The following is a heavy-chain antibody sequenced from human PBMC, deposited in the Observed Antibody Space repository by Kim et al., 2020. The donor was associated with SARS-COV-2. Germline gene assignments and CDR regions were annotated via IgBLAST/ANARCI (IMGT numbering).Heavy chain of an antibody. Sequence: ASVKVSCKASGYTFTGYYMHWVRQAPGQGLEWMGRINPNSGGTNYAQKFQGRVTMTRDTSISTAYMELSRLRSDDTAVFYCATLVAELDAFDIWGQGTMVTVSS. CDR3: ATLVAELDAFDI. V-gene: IGHV1-2*06. CDR2: INPNSGGT. D-gene: IGHD2-15*01. J-gene: IGHJ3*02. CDR1: GYTFTGYY.